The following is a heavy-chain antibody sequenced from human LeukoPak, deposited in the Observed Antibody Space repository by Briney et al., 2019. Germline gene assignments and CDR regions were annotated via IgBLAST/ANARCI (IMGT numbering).Heavy chain of an antibody. Sequence: QTGGSLRLSCAASGFTFSSYEMIWVRQAPGKGLEWVSYISSSGSTIYYADSVKGRFTISRDNAKNSLYLQMNSLRAEDTAVYYCARTRYYDSSGYYFDDAFDIWGQGTMVTVSS. CDR3: ARTRYYDSSGYYFDDAFDI. D-gene: IGHD3-22*01. J-gene: IGHJ3*02. V-gene: IGHV3-48*03. CDR1: GFTFSSYE. CDR2: ISSSGSTI.